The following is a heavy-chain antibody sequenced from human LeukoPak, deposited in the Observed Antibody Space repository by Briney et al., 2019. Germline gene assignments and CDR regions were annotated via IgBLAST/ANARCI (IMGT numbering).Heavy chain of an antibody. CDR3: ASFGGSGSYYNSQKYYFDY. CDR2: INPNSGGT. CDR1: GYTFTGYY. D-gene: IGHD3-10*01. V-gene: IGHV1-2*02. Sequence: APVKVSCKAPGYTFTGYYMHWVRQAPGQGLEWMGWINPNSGGTNYAQKFQGRVTMTRDTSISTAYMELSRLRSDDTAVYYCASFGGSGSYYNSQKYYFDYWGQGTLVTVSS. J-gene: IGHJ4*02.